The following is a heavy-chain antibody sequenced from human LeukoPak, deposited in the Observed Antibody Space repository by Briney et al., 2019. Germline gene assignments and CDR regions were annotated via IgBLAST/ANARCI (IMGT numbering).Heavy chain of an antibody. Sequence: PGGSLRLSCAASGFTFSSYGMHWVRQAPGKGLEWVAVISYDGSNKYYADSVKGRFTISRDNSKNTLYLQMNSLRAEDTAVYYCAKDRAVALDYWGQGTLVTVSS. CDR1: GFTFSSYG. CDR2: ISYDGSNK. D-gene: IGHD3-10*01. J-gene: IGHJ4*02. V-gene: IGHV3-30*18. CDR3: AKDRAVALDY.